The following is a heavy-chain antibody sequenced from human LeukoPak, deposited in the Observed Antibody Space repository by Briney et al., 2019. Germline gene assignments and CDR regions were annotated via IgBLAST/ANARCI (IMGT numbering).Heavy chain of an antibody. J-gene: IGHJ3*02. CDR2: ISGSGGST. Sequence: GGSLRLSCAASGFTFSSYAMSWVRQAPGKGLEWASAISGSGGSTYYADSVKGRFTISRDNSKNTLYLQMNSLRAEDTAVYYCAKVALFAGYYDSSGTYDAFDIWGQGTMVTVSS. V-gene: IGHV3-23*01. CDR1: GFTFSSYA. CDR3: AKVALFAGYYDSSGTYDAFDI. D-gene: IGHD3-22*01.